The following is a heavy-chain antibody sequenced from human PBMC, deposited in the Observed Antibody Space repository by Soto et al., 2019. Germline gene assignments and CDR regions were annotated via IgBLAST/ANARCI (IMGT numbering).Heavy chain of an antibody. CDR1: GDSISSNSAA. V-gene: IGHV6-1*01. D-gene: IGHD6-6*01. CDR3: ARDRELIGGRAPRQSIRESFQS. CDR2: TYYRSKWYN. J-gene: IGHJ3*02. Sequence: SQTLSLTCAISGDSISSNSAAWNWIRQSPSRGLEWLGRTYYRSKWYNDYAVSVKRRITINPDTSKNQFSLQLNSVTPEDTAGYYCARDRELIGGRAPRQSIRESFQSWGQRTMVSVSS.